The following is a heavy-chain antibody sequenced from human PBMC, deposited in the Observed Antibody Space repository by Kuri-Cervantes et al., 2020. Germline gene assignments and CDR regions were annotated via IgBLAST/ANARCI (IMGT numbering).Heavy chain of an antibody. V-gene: IGHV3-7*01. J-gene: IGHJ4*02. CDR2: IKSDGTEG. CDR3: ARAPQRGAVAGALDY. CDR1: GFALTNYW. Sequence: GGSLRLSCAASGFALTNYWMTWVRQAPGKGLEWVANIKSDGTEGNYVDSVKGRSTISRENAKNSLYLQMNSLRAGDTAVYYCARAPQRGAVAGALDYWGQGTLVTVSS. D-gene: IGHD6-19*01.